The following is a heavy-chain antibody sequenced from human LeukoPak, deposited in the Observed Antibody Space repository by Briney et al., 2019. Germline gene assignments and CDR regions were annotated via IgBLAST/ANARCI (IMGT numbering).Heavy chain of an antibody. D-gene: IGHD3-22*01. CDR3: ARYAYDSSGYYLGHAFDI. CDR1: GLSVGRNY. Sequence: GGSLRLSCVASGLSVGRNYMTWVRQAPGKGLEWGSVLYSGGVRYYADSVKGRFTISRDDSKNTLYLQMNSLRAEDTAVYYCARYAYDSSGYYLGHAFDIWGQGTMVTVSS. V-gene: IGHV3-66*01. CDR2: LYSGGVR. J-gene: IGHJ3*02.